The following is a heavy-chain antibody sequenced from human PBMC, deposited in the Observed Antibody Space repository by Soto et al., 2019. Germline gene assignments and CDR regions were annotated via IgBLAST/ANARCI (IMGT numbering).Heavy chain of an antibody. D-gene: IGHD6-6*01. CDR2: INPSGGTA. J-gene: IGHJ4*02. CDR3: ARGHFQFTSSYKPHYFDY. V-gene: IGHV1-46*01. Sequence: QVQLVQSGAEVKKPGASVKISCKASGYAFTTYYLNWMRQAPGQGPEWMGRINPSGGTARYAHNLQGRVIMTRDTSTGTVYMELSSLTSEDTAVYYCARGHFQFTSSYKPHYFDYWRQGTLVTVSS. CDR1: GYAFTTYY.